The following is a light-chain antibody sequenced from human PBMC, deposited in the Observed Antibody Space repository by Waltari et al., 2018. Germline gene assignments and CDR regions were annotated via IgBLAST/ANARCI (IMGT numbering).Light chain of an antibody. Sequence: QSALTQPASVSGSPGQSITISCTGTRSDVGGYNYVSWYQQHPGKAPKLMIYDVSNRPSGVSNRFSGSKSGHPASLTISGLQAEDEADYYCSSYTSIVVFGGGTKLTVL. CDR2: DVS. CDR3: SSYTSIVV. J-gene: IGLJ2*01. V-gene: IGLV2-14*03. CDR1: RSDVGGYNY.